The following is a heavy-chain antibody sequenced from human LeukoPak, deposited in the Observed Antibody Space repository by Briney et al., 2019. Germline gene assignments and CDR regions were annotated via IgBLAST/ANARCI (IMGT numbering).Heavy chain of an antibody. CDR1: GGSISSSSYY. CDR3: ARNYGSGSYFRYTFDP. Sequence: SETLPLTCTVSGGSISSSSYYWGWIRQPPGKGLEWIGSIYYSGSTYYNPSRKSRVTISVDTSKNQFSLKLSSVTAADTAVYYCARNYGSGSYFRYTFDPWGQGTLVTVSS. CDR2: IYYSGST. V-gene: IGHV4-39*07. J-gene: IGHJ5*02. D-gene: IGHD3-10*01.